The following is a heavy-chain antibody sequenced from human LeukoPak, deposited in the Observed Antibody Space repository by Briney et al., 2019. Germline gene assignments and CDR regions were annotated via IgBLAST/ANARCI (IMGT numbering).Heavy chain of an antibody. V-gene: IGHV4-39*07. CDR3: ARFWGSYVNWFDP. D-gene: IGHD3-16*01. Sequence: PSETLSLTCTVSGGSISSSSYYWGWIRQPPGKGLEWIGSIYYSGSTYYNPSLKSRVTISVDTSKNQFSLKLSSVTAADTAVYYCARFWGSYVNWFDPWGQGTLVTVSS. J-gene: IGHJ5*02. CDR2: IYYSGST. CDR1: GGSISSSSYY.